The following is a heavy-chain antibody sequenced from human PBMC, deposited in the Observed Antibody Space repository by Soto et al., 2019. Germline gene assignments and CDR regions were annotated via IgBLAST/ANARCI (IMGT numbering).Heavy chain of an antibody. CDR1: GFTFSSYA. CDR2: ISYDGSNK. V-gene: IGHV3-30-3*01. CDR3: ARVNEPGLYCYYGMDV. Sequence: QVQLVESGGGVVQPGRSLRLSCAASGFTFSSYAMHWVRQAPGKGLEWVAVISYDGSNKYYADSVKGRFPISRDNSKNTLYLQMNSLRAEDTAVYYCARVNEPGLYCYYGMDVWGQGTTVTVSS. J-gene: IGHJ6*02.